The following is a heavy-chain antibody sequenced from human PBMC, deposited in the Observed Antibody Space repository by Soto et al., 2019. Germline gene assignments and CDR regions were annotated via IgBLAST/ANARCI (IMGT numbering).Heavy chain of an antibody. V-gene: IGHV3-23*01. Sequence: LXVSYAAPGVPFSSYTRSWLPQSTGKGLEWVSGISGSGGITYYADPVKGRFTISSDNSKNAGYVEINSLRAEDTGGYFCPKSLSASPNYCIDAWRQGNLVPVSS. J-gene: IGHJ4*02. CDR2: ISGSGGIT. CDR3: PKSLSASPNYCIDA. CDR1: GVPFSSYT. D-gene: IGHD4-4*01.